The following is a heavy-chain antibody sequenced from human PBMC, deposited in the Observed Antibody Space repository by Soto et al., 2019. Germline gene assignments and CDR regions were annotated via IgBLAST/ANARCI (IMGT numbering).Heavy chain of an antibody. CDR2: IDPGDSST. V-gene: IGHV5-10-1*01. CDR1: GYRFTTYW. J-gene: IGHJ6*02. Sequence: ASLKISCQGCGYRFTTYWISWVRQMPGKGLEWMGKIDPGDSSTNYSPSFRGHITISVDRSINTAHLQFSSLKAADTAVYYCARLEKCYYNYYGLDVWGQGTMVTVSS. CDR3: ARLEKCYYNYYGLDV.